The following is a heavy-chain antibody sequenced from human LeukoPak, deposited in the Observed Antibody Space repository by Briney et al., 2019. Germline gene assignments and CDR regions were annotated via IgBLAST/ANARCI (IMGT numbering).Heavy chain of an antibody. D-gene: IGHD3-3*01. CDR1: GFTVSSNY. Sequence: GGSLRLSCAASGFTVSSNYMSWVRQAPGKGLEWVSVIYSGGSTYYADSVKGRFTISRDNSKNTLYLQMNSLKSEDTAMYYCARAVGFHDPFDIWGQGTVVTVSS. V-gene: IGHV3-66*02. CDR3: ARAVGFHDPFDI. CDR2: IYSGGST. J-gene: IGHJ3*02.